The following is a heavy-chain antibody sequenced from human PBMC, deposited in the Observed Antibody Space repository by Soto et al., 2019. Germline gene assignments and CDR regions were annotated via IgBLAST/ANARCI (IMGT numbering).Heavy chain of an antibody. CDR3: AKDLDYSPASDYYYGMDV. Sequence: GSLRLSCAASGFTFSSYAMSWVRQAPGKGLEWVSAISGSGGSTYYADSVKGRFTISRDNSKNTLYLQMNSLRAEDTAVYYCAKDLDYSPASDYYYGMDVWGQGTTVTVSS. CDR1: GFTFSSYA. D-gene: IGHD4-4*01. J-gene: IGHJ6*02. V-gene: IGHV3-23*01. CDR2: ISGSGGST.